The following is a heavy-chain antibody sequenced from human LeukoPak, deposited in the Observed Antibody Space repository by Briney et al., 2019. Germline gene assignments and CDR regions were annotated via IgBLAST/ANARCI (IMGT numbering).Heavy chain of an antibody. D-gene: IGHD3-10*01. V-gene: IGHV1-8*01. CDR1: GYTFTSYD. J-gene: IGHJ6*02. Sequence: ASVKVYCKASGYTFTSYDINWVRQATGQGLEWMGWMTLNSVEATYTQNCQGRVTMTRNTSISTAYMELSSLRSEDTAVYYCARGNYYGSGSYYNPQYSYYYGLDVWGQGTTVTVSS. CDR2: MTLNSVEA. CDR3: ARGNYYGSGSYYNPQYSYYYGLDV.